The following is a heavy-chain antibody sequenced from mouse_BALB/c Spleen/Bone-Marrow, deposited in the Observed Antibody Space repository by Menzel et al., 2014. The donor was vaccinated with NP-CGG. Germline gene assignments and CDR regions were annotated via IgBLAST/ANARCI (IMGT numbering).Heavy chain of an antibody. Sequence: VQLQQSGAELVKPGASVKLSCTASGFNIKDTYMHWVKQRPEQGLEWIGRIDPANGNTKYDPKFQGKATITADTSSNTASLQLSSLTSEDTAVYYCARXXXGXSXXAYWGQGTLVTVSA. CDR1: GFNIKDTY. CDR2: IDPANGNT. J-gene: IGHJ3*01. D-gene: IGHD1-1*01. CDR3: ARXXXGXSXXAY. V-gene: IGHV14-3*02.